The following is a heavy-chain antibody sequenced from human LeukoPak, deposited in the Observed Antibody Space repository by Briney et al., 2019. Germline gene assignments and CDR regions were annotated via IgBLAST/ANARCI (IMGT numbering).Heavy chain of an antibody. CDR2: IRYDGSDK. CDR1: GFTFSSYG. V-gene: IGHV3-30*02. J-gene: IGHJ4*02. Sequence: GGSLRLSCAASGFTFSSYGMHWVRQAPGKGLEWVAFIRYDGSDKYYADSVKGRFTISRDNSKNTLYMQMNSLRAEDTAVYYCAKGGGRGSSGQIDYWGQGTLVTVSS. D-gene: IGHD1-26*01. CDR3: AKGGGRGSSGQIDY.